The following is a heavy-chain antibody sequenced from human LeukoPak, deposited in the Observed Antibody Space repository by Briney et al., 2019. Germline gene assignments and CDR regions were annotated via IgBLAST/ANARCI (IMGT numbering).Heavy chain of an antibody. CDR3: ARDWLGSNCSSTSCYSTHHMGLGAFDI. Sequence: SETLSLTCTVSGGSISSSSYYWGWIRQPPGKGLEWIGYIYYSGSTYYNPSLKSRVTISVDTSKNQFSLKLSSVTAADTAVYYCARDWLGSNCSSTSCYSTHHMGLGAFDIWGQGTMVTVSS. D-gene: IGHD2-2*01. CDR2: IYYSGST. J-gene: IGHJ3*02. CDR1: GGSISSSSYY. V-gene: IGHV4-30-4*08.